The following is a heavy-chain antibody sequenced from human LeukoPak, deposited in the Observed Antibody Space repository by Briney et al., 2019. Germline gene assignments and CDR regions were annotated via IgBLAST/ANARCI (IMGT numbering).Heavy chain of an antibody. D-gene: IGHD6-13*01. Sequence: GASVKVSCKASGYTLTSNYMHWVRQAPGQGLEWMGIINPSGGSTSYAQKFQGRVTMTRDTSTSTVYMELSSLRSEDTAVYYCARDYRRQQLPRPLFDYWGQGTLVTVSS. V-gene: IGHV1-46*01. CDR1: GYTLTSNY. CDR3: ARDYRRQQLPRPLFDY. J-gene: IGHJ4*02. CDR2: INPSGGST.